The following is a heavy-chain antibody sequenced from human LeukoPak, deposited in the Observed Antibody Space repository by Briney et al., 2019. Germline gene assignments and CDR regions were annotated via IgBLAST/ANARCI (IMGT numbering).Heavy chain of an antibody. D-gene: IGHD2/OR15-2a*01. CDR2: IYHSGST. J-gene: IGHJ5*02. CDR3: ARGILRPPSWFDP. CDR1: GYSITSGYY. V-gene: IGHV4-38-2*02. Sequence: PSETLSLTCIASGYSITSGYYWGWIRQPPGKGLEWIGSIYHSGSTYYNPSLKSRVTISVDTSKNQFSLKLSSVTAADTAVYYCARGILRPPSWFDPWGQGTLVTVSS.